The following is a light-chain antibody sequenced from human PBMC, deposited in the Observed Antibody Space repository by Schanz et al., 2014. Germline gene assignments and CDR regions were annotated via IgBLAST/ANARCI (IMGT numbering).Light chain of an antibody. Sequence: QSVLTQPPSASGTPGQRATISCSGSTSNIGSHTVSWYQHLPGTAPKLLIYRNNQRPSGVPDRFSGSKSGTSASLAISGLRSEDEADYYCQSYDVSLSGFVVFGGGTKVTVL. J-gene: IGLJ2*01. CDR1: TSNIGSHT. CDR2: RNN. V-gene: IGLV1-47*01. CDR3: QSYDVSLSGFVV.